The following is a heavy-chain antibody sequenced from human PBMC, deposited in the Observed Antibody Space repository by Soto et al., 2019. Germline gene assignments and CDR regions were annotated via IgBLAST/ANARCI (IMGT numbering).Heavy chain of an antibody. D-gene: IGHD3-3*01. CDR1: GFTFSSYS. CDR2: ISSSSSYI. J-gene: IGHJ6*02. CDR3: ARWGIFGVVTKYYYYYYGMDV. Sequence: KPGGSLRLSCAASGFTFSSYSMNWVRQAPGKGLEWVSSISSSSSYIYYADSVKGRFTISRDNAKNSLYLQMNSLRAEDTAVYYCARWGIFGVVTKYYYYYYGMDVWGQGTTVTVSS. V-gene: IGHV3-21*01.